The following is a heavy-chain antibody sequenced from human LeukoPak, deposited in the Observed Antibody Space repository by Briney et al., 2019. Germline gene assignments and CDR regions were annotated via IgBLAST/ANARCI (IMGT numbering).Heavy chain of an antibody. J-gene: IGHJ4*02. V-gene: IGHV3-21*01. CDR2: ISSSSSYI. CDR3: ARDPFRSRIAAGDGY. CDR1: GFTFSSYS. Sequence: PGGSLRLSCAASGFTFSSYSMNCVRQAPGKGLEWVSSISSSSSYIYYADSVKGRFTISRDNAKNSLYLQMNSLRAEDTAVYYCARDPFRSRIAAGDGYWGQGTLVTVSS. D-gene: IGHD6-13*01.